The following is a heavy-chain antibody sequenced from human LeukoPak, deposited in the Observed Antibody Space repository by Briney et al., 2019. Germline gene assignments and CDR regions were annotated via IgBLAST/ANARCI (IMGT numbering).Heavy chain of an antibody. Sequence: SETLSLTCTVSGGSIRSYYWSWIRQPPGKGLEWIGYIYYTGSTNYNPSLKSRVTISVDTSKNQFSLKLSSVTAADTAVYYCARQGSGWANWFDPWGQGTLVTVSS. J-gene: IGHJ5*02. CDR2: IYYTGST. V-gene: IGHV4-59*08. D-gene: IGHD6-19*01. CDR1: GGSIRSYY. CDR3: ARQGSGWANWFDP.